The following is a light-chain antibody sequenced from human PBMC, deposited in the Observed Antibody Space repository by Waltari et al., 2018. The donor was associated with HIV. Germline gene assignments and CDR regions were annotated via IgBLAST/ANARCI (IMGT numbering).Light chain of an antibody. J-gene: IGLJ2*01. CDR1: SSDIGGYNY. V-gene: IGLV2-8*01. CDR3: SSFAPTNKFYVL. CDR2: EVT. Sequence: QSTLTQPPSASGSPGQSVTISCTGTSSDIGGYNYVSWYQQHPGKAPKLIMTEVTNRPSGVPDRFSGSKSVNTASLTVSGLQADDEALYYCSSFAPTNKFYVLFGGGTTLTVL.